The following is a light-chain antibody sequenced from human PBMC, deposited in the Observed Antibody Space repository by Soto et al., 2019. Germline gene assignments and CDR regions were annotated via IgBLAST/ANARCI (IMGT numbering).Light chain of an antibody. J-gene: IGKJ4*01. CDR2: DAS. CDR1: QSISSY. Sequence: DIPMTQSPSSLSASVGDRVTITCRASQSISSYLNWYQQKPGKAPKLLIYDASTLQSGVPSKFSGSGSGTDFTLTISSLLPEDFATYYCQQTYSTPPTFGGGAKVEIK. CDR3: QQTYSTPPT. V-gene: IGKV1-39*01.